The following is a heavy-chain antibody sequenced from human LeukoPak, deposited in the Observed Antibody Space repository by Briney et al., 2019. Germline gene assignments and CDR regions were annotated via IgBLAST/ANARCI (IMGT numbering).Heavy chain of an antibody. Sequence: SETLSLTCAVYGGPFSGYYWSWIRQPPGKGLEWIGEINHSGSTNYNPSLKSRVTISVDTSKNQFSLKLSSVTAADTAVYYCARGIIVGAKFDYWGQGTLVTVSS. CDR2: INHSGST. V-gene: IGHV4-34*01. J-gene: IGHJ4*02. D-gene: IGHD1-26*01. CDR1: GGPFSGYY. CDR3: ARGIIVGAKFDY.